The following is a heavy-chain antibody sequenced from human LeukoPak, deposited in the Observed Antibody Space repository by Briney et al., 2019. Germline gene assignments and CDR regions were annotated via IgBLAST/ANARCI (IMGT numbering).Heavy chain of an antibody. CDR2: ISGSGAST. CDR1: GFTFSSYA. D-gene: IGHD6-19*01. V-gene: IGHV3-23*01. Sequence: GGSLRLSCAASGFTFSSYAMSWVRQAPGKGLEWVSGISGSGASTYYADSVKGRLTISRDNSKNTLYLQMNSLRAEDTAVYYCAKEAVGPYAFDIWGQGTMVTVSS. J-gene: IGHJ3*02. CDR3: AKEAVGPYAFDI.